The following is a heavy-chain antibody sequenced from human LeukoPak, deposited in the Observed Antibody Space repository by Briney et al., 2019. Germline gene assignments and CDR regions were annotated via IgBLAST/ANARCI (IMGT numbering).Heavy chain of an antibody. Sequence: GASVKVSCKASGGTFSSYAISWVRQAPGQGLEWMGRINPILGIANYAQKFQGRVTITADKSTSTAYMELSSLRSEDTAVYYCARSGHRKNYYYYYGMDVWGQGTTVTVSS. J-gene: IGHJ6*02. V-gene: IGHV1-69*04. D-gene: IGHD5-12*01. CDR2: INPILGIA. CDR3: ARSGHRKNYYYYYGMDV. CDR1: GGTFSSYA.